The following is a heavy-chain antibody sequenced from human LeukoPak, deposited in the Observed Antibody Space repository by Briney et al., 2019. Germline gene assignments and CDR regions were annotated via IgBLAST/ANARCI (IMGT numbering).Heavy chain of an antibody. CDR3: ASLRYNYYYYGMDV. J-gene: IGHJ6*02. CDR1: GGSFSGYL. CDR2: INHSGST. Sequence: SETLSLTCTVSGGSFSGYLWSWIRQPPGKGLEWIGEINHSGSTNYNPSLKSRVTISVDTSKNQFSLKLSSVTAADTAVYYCASLRYNYYYYGMDVWGQGTTVTVSS. V-gene: IGHV4-34*01. D-gene: IGHD1-26*01.